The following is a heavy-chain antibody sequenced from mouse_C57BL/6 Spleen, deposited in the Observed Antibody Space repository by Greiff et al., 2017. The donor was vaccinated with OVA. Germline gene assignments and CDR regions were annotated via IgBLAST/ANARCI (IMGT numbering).Heavy chain of an antibody. Sequence: EVKLVESGEGLVKPGGSLKLSCAASGFTFSSYAMSWVRQTPEKRLELVAYISSGGDYIYYADTVKGRFIISRDNARNTLYLQMSSLKSEDTAMYYCTREGDGYYGYWGQGTTLTVSS. CDR3: TREGDGYYGY. CDR2: ISSGGDYI. J-gene: IGHJ2*01. D-gene: IGHD2-3*01. V-gene: IGHV5-9-1*02. CDR1: GFTFSSYA.